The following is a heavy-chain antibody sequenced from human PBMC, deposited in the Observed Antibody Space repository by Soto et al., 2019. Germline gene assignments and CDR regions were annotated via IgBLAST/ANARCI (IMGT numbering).Heavy chain of an antibody. CDR2: IYYSGST. Sequence: QVQLQESGPGLVKPSETLSLTCTVSGGSVSSGSYYWSWIRQPPGKGLEWIGYIYYSGSTNYNPPLKRRVTISVATSKNLFSLQLSSVTAADTAVYYCARVDTAMVTDYWGQGTLVTVSS. V-gene: IGHV4-61*01. D-gene: IGHD5-18*01. CDR1: GGSVSSGSYY. CDR3: ARVDTAMVTDY. J-gene: IGHJ4*02.